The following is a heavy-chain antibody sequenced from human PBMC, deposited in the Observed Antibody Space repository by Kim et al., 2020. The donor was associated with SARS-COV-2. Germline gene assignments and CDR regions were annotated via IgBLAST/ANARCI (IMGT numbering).Heavy chain of an antibody. J-gene: IGHJ4*01. D-gene: IGHD5-12*01. Sequence: SETLSLTCSVSGGSITTSPYYWGWLRQPPGKGLAWIGTISYTGTSYYNSSLESRITISVDTSRNQFSLRMTSVTAADTAIYYCARQTPGGYNLYYIQYWG. CDR2: ISYTGTS. V-gene: IGHV4-39*01. CDR3: ARQTPGGYNLYYIQY. CDR1: GGSITTSPYY.